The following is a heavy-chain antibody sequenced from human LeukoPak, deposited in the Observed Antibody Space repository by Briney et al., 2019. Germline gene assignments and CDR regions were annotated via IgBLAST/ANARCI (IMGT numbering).Heavy chain of an antibody. CDR2: INHSGST. CDR1: GGSFSGYY. Sequence: PSETLSLTCAVYGGSFSGYYWSWIRQPPGKGLEWIGEINHSGSTNYNPSLKSRVTISVDTSKNQFSLKLSSVTAADTAVYYCARDPMFTGYWGQGTLVTVSS. V-gene: IGHV4-34*01. D-gene: IGHD5-18*01. J-gene: IGHJ4*02. CDR3: ARDPMFTGY.